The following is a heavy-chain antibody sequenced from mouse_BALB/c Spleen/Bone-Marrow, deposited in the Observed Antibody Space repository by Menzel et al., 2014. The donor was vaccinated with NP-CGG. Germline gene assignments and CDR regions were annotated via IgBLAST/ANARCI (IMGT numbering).Heavy chain of an antibody. CDR3: ARWLLPYGLDY. J-gene: IGHJ4*01. CDR1: GFNIKDTY. CDR2: IDPANGNT. Sequence: EVQLQESGAELVKPGASVKLSCTASGFNIKDTYMHWVKQRPAQGLEWIGRIDPANGNTKYDPKFQGKATITADTSSNTAYLQLSSLTSEDTAVYYCARWLLPYGLDYWGQGTSVTVSS. V-gene: IGHV14-3*02. D-gene: IGHD2-3*01.